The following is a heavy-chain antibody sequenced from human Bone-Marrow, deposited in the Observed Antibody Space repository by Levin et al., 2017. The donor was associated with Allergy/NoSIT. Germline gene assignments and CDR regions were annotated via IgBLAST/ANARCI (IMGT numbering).Heavy chain of an antibody. V-gene: IGHV1-18*01. CDR1: GYTFTSYG. CDR2: ISAYNGNT. Sequence: ASVKVSCKASGYTFTSYGISWVRQAPGQGLEWMGWISAYNGNTNYAQKLQGRVTMTTDTSTSTAYMELRSLRSDDTAVYYCARDIYVTMIVVLRYGMDVWGQGTTVTVSS. D-gene: IGHD3-22*01. CDR3: ARDIYVTMIVVLRYGMDV. J-gene: IGHJ6*02.